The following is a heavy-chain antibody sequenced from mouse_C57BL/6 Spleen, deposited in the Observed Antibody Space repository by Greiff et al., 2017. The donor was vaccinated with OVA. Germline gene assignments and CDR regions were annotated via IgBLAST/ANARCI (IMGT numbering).Heavy chain of an antibody. V-gene: IGHV1-50*01. CDR2: IDPSDSYT. CDR1: GYTFTSYW. CDR3: LLYYYGSGVDYFDY. J-gene: IGHJ2*01. Sequence: QVQLQQPGAELVKPGASVKLSCKASGYTFTSYWMQWVKQRPGQGLEWIGEIDPSDSYTTYNQKFKGKATLTVDTSSSTAYMQLSSLTSEDSAVYYGLLYYYGSGVDYFDYWGQGTTLTVSS. D-gene: IGHD1-1*01.